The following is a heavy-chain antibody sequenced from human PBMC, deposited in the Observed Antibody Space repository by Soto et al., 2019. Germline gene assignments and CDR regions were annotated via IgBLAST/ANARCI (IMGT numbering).Heavy chain of an antibody. CDR1: GGSISSSNW. D-gene: IGHD6-13*01. CDR2: IYHSGST. J-gene: IGHJ5*02. Sequence: SLTCAVSGGSISSSNWWSWVRQPPGKGLEWIGEIYHSGSTNYNPSLKSRVTISVDKSKNQFSLKLSSVTAADTAVYYCARETGIIAAAGTLWWFDPWGQGTLVTVSS. V-gene: IGHV4-4*02. CDR3: ARETGIIAAAGTLWWFDP.